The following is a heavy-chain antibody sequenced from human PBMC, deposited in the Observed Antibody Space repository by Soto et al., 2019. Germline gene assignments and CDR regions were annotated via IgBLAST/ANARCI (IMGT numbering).Heavy chain of an antibody. CDR3: ASGFSSGWTFDY. Sequence: TGRSLRLSCAASGFTFSSYGMHWVRQAPGKGLEWVAVIWYDGSNKYYADSVKGRFTISRDNSKNTLYLQMNSLRAEDTAVYYCASGFSSGWTFDYWGQGTLVTVSS. V-gene: IGHV3-33*01. D-gene: IGHD6-19*01. CDR1: GFTFSSYG. J-gene: IGHJ4*02. CDR2: IWYDGSNK.